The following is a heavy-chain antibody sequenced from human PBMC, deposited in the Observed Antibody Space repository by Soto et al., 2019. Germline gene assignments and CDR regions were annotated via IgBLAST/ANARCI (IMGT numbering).Heavy chain of an antibody. J-gene: IGHJ4*02. CDR3: ARSTFDSSGYYRDFDY. CDR2: ISSSSSYI. Sequence: VGSLRLSCAASGFTFSSYSMNWVRQAPGKGLEWVSSISSSSSYIYYADSVKGRFTISRDNAKNSLYLQMNSLRAEDTAVYYCARSTFDSSGYYRDFDYWGQGTLVTVSS. V-gene: IGHV3-21*01. D-gene: IGHD3-22*01. CDR1: GFTFSSYS.